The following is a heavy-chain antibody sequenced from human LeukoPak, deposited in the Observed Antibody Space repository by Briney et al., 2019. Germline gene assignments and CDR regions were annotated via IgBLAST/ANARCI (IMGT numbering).Heavy chain of an antibody. J-gene: IGHJ3*02. CDR2: IYDSEST. D-gene: IGHD6-13*01. Sequence: SETLSLTCTVSGGSISSYYWSWIRQPPGKGLEWIGYIYDSESTNYNPSLKSRVTILIDTSKDQFSLKLSSVTAADTAVYYCARHSAHSSTNDAFDIWGQGTMVTVSS. CDR1: GGSISSYY. CDR3: ARHSAHSSTNDAFDI. V-gene: IGHV4-59*01.